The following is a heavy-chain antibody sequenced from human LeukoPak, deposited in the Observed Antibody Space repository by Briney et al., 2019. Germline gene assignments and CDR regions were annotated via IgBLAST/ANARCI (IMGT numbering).Heavy chain of an antibody. CDR3: VRDRKGGSSDY. V-gene: IGHV3-69-1*01. D-gene: IGHD2-15*01. J-gene: IGHJ4*02. Sequence: GGSLRLSCAASGFTFSDYDMNWVRQAPGKGLEWVSFITARSNTIYYEDSMKGRFTISRNNADNSLYLQMNSLRADDTAVYYCVRDRKGGSSDYWGQGTLVTVSS. CDR1: GFTFSDYD. CDR2: ITARSNTI.